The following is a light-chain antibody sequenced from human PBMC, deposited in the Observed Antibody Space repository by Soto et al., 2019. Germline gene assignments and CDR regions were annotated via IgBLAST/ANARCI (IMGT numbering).Light chain of an antibody. CDR1: SSDVGGYNY. Sequence: QSVLTQPPSASGSPGQSVTISCTGTSSDVGGYNYVSWYQQYPGKAPKLMIYEVSNRPSGVSDRFSGSKSGNTASLTISGLQAEDEADYYCSSFTSSSTLVFGTGTKVTV. V-gene: IGLV2-14*01. CDR3: SSFTSSSTLV. CDR2: EVS. J-gene: IGLJ1*01.